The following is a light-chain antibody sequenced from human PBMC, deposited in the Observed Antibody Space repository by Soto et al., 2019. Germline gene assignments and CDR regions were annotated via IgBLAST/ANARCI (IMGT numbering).Light chain of an antibody. J-gene: IGKJ1*01. V-gene: IGKV1-5*03. CDR1: QSISSW. CDR2: KAS. Sequence: DIQMTQSPSTLSASVGDRVTITCRASQSISSWLAWYQQKPGKAPKLLIYKASSLESGVPSRFSGSGSGTEFTLTISSLQPDDFETYYCQQYNTYSRTFGQGTQVDIX. CDR3: QQYNTYSRT.